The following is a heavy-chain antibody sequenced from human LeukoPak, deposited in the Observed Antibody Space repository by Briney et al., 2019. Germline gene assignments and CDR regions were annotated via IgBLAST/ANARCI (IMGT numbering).Heavy chain of an antibody. J-gene: IGHJ6*03. CDR1: GGSINSYY. D-gene: IGHD3-10*01. V-gene: IGHV4-4*07. CDR3: ARVTMVRGVIIGMDV. CDR2: IYTSGST. Sequence: SETLSLTCTVSGGSINSYYWSWIRQPPGKGLEWIGRIYTSGSTNYNPSLKSRVTMSVDTSKNQFSLKLSSVTAADTAVYYCARVTMVRGVIIGMDVWGKGTTVTISS.